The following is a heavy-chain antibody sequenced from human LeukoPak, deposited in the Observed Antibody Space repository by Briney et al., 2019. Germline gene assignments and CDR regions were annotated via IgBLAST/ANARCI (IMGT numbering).Heavy chain of an antibody. CDR2: ISSSGRAI. Sequence: PGGSLRLSCAASGFTFNTYSMNWVRQAPGKGLEWVSYISSSGRAILYADSVKGRFTVSRDNAKNSLYLQMNNLRAEDTAVYYFAREIPSGSYAPGYWGQGTLVTVSS. J-gene: IGHJ4*02. D-gene: IGHD1-26*01. CDR1: GFTFNTYS. V-gene: IGHV3-48*04. CDR3: AREIPSGSYAPGY.